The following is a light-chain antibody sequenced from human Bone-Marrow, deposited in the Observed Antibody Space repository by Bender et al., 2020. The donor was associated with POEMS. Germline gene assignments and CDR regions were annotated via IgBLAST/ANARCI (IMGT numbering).Light chain of an antibody. J-gene: IGLJ3*02. CDR1: NLESKS. CDR3: QVWDHYTDHWV. CDR2: DDS. V-gene: IGLV3-21*02. Sequence: SYVLTQPPSVSVAPGHTARISCGGDNLESKSVHWYQQKAGQAPVLVVFDDSDRPSGIPERFSGSNSGTTAALTIDRVEAEDEADYYCQVWDHYTDHWVFGGGTKLTVL.